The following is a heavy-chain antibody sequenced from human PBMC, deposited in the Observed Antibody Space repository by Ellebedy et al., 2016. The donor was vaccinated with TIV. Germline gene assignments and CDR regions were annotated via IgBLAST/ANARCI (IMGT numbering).Heavy chain of an antibody. CDR3: ARGVTTIGS. D-gene: IGHD4-17*01. CDR1: GGSISSGGYY. Sequence: SETLSLTCTVSGGSISSGGYYWSWIRQHPGKGLEWIGYIYDSGSTNYIPSLKSRVTISADTSKNQVSLKLTSVTAADTAVYYCARGVTTIGSWGQGTLVTVSS. J-gene: IGHJ4*02. CDR2: IYDSGST. V-gene: IGHV4-61*08.